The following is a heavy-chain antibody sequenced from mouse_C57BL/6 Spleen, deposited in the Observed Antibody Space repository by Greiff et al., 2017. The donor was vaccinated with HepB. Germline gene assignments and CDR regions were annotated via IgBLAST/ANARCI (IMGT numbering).Heavy chain of an antibody. CDR3: ARYWDVHWYFDV. V-gene: IGHV1-82*01. CDR2: IYPGDGDT. Sequence: QVQLQQSGPELVKPGASVKISCKASGYAFSSSWMNWVKQRPGKGLEWIGRIYPGDGDTNYNGKFKGKATLTADKSSSTAYMQLSSLTSDDSAVYFCARYWDVHWYFDVWGTGTTVTVAS. J-gene: IGHJ1*03. D-gene: IGHD4-1*01. CDR1: GYAFSSSW.